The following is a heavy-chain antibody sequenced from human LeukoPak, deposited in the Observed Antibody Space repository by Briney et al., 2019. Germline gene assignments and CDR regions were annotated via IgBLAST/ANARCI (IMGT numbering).Heavy chain of an antibody. CDR3: ARDLRRTVTTRYFDY. D-gene: IGHD4-17*01. V-gene: IGHV1-69*04. CDR2: IIPILGIA. Sequence: ASVKVSCKASGGTFSSYAISWVRQAPGQGLEWMGRIIPILGIANYAQKFQGRVTITADKSTSTAYMELSSLRSEDTAVYYCARDLRRTVTTRYFDYWGQGTLVTVSS. CDR1: GGTFSSYA. J-gene: IGHJ4*02.